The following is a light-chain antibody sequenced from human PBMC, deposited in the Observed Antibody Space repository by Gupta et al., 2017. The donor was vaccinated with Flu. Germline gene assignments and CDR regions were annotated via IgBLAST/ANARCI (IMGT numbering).Light chain of an antibody. Sequence: SYELTQPPSVSVSPGQTARITCSGDALPNQYAYWYQQKPGQAPVGVIYTDTERPSGIPERFSGSSSGTTVTLTISGAQAEDEADYYCQSADSSGTYRVFGGGTKLTVL. CDR3: QSADSSGTYRV. CDR2: TDT. CDR1: ALPNQY. J-gene: IGLJ3*02. V-gene: IGLV3-25*02.